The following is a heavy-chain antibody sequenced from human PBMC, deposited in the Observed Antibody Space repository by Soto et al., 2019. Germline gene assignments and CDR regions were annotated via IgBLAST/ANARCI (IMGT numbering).Heavy chain of an antibody. V-gene: IGHV3-23*01. CDR3: GKYGSGSLYTMFDY. CDR2: IGGGGGNT. J-gene: IGHJ4*02. D-gene: IGHD3-10*01. Sequence: EVQLLESGGGLVQPGGSLRLSCKASGFTFTSYAMIWVRQAPGKGLEWVSGIGGGGGNTYYADSMKGRFTISRDNRKNTLYLQMSSLRVEDTAVYYCGKYGSGSLYTMFDYWGQGTLVNVSS. CDR1: GFTFTSYA.